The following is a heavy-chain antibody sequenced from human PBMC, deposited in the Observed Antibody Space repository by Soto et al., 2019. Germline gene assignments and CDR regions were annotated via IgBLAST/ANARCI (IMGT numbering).Heavy chain of an antibody. CDR3: ARTMVRGVMDAFDI. J-gene: IGHJ3*02. CDR1: GGSISSGSYY. CDR2: IYYSGST. V-gene: IGHV4-39*01. D-gene: IGHD3-10*01. Sequence: QLQLQESGPGLVKPSETLSLTCTVSGGSISSGSYYWGWIRQPPGKGLEWIGSIYYSGSTYYNPSLKSRVTISVDTSKNQFSLKLSSVTAADTAVYYCARTMVRGVMDAFDIWGQGTMVTVSS.